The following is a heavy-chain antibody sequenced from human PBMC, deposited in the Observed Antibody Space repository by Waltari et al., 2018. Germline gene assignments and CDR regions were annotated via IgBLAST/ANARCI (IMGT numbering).Heavy chain of an antibody. V-gene: IGHV4-39*01. CDR1: GGSISSSSYY. CDR2: IYYSGST. Sequence: QLQLQESGPGLVKPSETLSLTCTVSGGSISSSSYYWGWIRQPPGKGLEWIGSIYYSGSTYYNPARKRRVTISGDTAKNQFALKLSSVTAADTAVYYCAGTVAGTGDFDYWGQGTLVTVSS. D-gene: IGHD6-19*01. CDR3: AGTVAGTGDFDY. J-gene: IGHJ4*02.